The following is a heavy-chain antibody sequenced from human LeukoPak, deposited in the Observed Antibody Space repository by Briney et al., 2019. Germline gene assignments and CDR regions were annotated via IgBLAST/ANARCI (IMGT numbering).Heavy chain of an antibody. J-gene: IGHJ4*02. Sequence: GSVKVSCKASGYTFTGYYMHWVRQAPGQGLEWMGWINPNSGGTNYAQKFQGRVTMTRDTSISTAYMELSRLRSDDTAVYYCARPYYDILTGYYDPFDYWGQGTLVTVSS. D-gene: IGHD3-9*01. V-gene: IGHV1-2*02. CDR1: GYTFTGYY. CDR3: ARPYYDILTGYYDPFDY. CDR2: INPNSGGT.